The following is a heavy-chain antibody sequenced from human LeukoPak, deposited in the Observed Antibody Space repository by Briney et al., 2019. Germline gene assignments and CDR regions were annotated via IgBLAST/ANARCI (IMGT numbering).Heavy chain of an antibody. CDR2: INPSGGTT. J-gene: IGHJ4*02. D-gene: IGHD6-13*01. CDR1: GYTFSSYY. CDR3: AGVTESSWNYFAY. V-gene: IGHV1-46*01. Sequence: GASVKVSCKASGYTFSSYYMHWVRQAPGQGLEWMGVINPSGGTTSNAQKFQGRVTMTRDTSSSTFYMELSSLRSEDTAVYFCAGVTESSWNYFAYWGQGTQVTVSS.